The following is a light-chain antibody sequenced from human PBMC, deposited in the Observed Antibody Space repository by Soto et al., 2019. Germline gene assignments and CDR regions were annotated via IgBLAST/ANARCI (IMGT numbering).Light chain of an antibody. V-gene: IGLV1-51*01. Sequence: QSVLTQAPSVSGAPGQKVTISCSGSSSNIGNNYASWYQHLPGTAPKLLIYHNNKRPSGIPDRFSDSKSGTSATLVITGLQTGDEADYYCGTWDSSLNALVFGGGTKLTVL. J-gene: IGLJ2*01. CDR2: HNN. CDR1: SSNIGNNY. CDR3: GTWDSSLNALV.